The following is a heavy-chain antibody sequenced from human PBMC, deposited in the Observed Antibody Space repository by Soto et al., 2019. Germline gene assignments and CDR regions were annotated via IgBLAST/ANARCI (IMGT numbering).Heavy chain of an antibody. J-gene: IGHJ6*02. V-gene: IGHV3-9*01. D-gene: IGHD1-1*01. Sequence: LRLSCAASVFTFDDYAMHWVRQAPGKGLEWVSGISWNSGSIGYADSVKGRFTISRDNAKNSLYLQMNSLRAEDTALYYCAKGVESHYYYGMDVWGQGTTVTVSS. CDR1: VFTFDDYA. CDR2: ISWNSGSI. CDR3: AKGVESHYYYGMDV.